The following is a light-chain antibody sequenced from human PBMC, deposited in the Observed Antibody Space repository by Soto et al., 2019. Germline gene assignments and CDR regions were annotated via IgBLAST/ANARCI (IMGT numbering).Light chain of an antibody. CDR1: SSDVGGYNY. CDR2: DVS. CDR3: CSYAGSYVV. J-gene: IGLJ2*01. V-gene: IGLV2-11*01. Sequence: QSALTQPRSVSGSPGQSVTISCTGTSSDVGGYNYVSWYQQHPGKAPKLMIYDVSKRPSGVPDRFSGSKSGNTASLTISWLQAEDEADYSCCSYAGSYVVFGGGTKLTVL.